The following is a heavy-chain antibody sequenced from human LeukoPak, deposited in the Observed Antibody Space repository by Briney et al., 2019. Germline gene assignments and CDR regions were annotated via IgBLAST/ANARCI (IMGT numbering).Heavy chain of an antibody. V-gene: IGHV1-18*01. Sequence: ASVKVSCKASGYTFTSYGISWVRQAPGQGLEWMGWISAYNGNTNYAQKLQGRVTMTTDTSTSTAYMELRSLRSDDTAVYYCARDLWGGHQLLKGWFDPWGQGTPVTVSS. CDR2: ISAYNGNT. CDR3: ARDLWGGHQLLKGWFDP. D-gene: IGHD2-2*01. J-gene: IGHJ5*02. CDR1: GYTFTSYG.